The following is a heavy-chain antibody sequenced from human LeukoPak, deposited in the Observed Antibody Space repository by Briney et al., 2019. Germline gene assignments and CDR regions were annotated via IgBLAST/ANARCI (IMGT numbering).Heavy chain of an antibody. CDR1: GDSVSSNSAA. CDR3: AREGYSSGWYQGYFQH. CDR2: TYYRSKWYN. D-gene: IGHD6-19*01. V-gene: IGHV6-1*01. J-gene: IGHJ1*01. Sequence: SQTLSLTCAISGDSVSSNSAAWNWIRQSPSRGLEWLGRTYYRSKWYNDYAVSVKSRITINPDTSKNQFSLQLNSVTPEDTAVYYSAREGYSSGWYQGYFQHWGQGTLVTVSS.